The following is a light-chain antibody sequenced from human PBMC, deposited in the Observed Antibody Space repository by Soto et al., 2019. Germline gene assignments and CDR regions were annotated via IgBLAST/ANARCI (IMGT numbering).Light chain of an antibody. Sequence: DIQMTQSPSTLSASVGDRDTITCRAIQSISGWLAWYQQNPGKAPKLLIYKASTLERGVPSRFSGRGSGTEFTLTISSLQPDDFATYYCQQYNNYGSWTFGQGTKVDIK. CDR2: KAS. J-gene: IGKJ1*01. CDR3: QQYNNYGSWT. V-gene: IGKV1-5*03. CDR1: QSISGW.